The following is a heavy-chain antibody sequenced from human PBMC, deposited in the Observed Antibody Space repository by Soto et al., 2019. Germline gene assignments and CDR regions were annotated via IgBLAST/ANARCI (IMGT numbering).Heavy chain of an antibody. CDR1: GGSISSGGYS. D-gene: IGHD1-7*01. V-gene: IGHV4-30-2*01. CDR2: IYHSGST. CDR3: ARVVHAELRWFDP. Sequence: SETLSLTCAVSGGSISSGGYSWSWIRQPPGKGLEWIGYIYHSGSTYYNPSLKSRVTISVDRSKNQFSLKLSSVTAADTAVYYCARVVHAELRWFDPWGQGTLVTVSS. J-gene: IGHJ5*02.